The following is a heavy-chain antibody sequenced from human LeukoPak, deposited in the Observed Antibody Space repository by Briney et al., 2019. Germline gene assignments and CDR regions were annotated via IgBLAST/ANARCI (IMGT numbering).Heavy chain of an antibody. J-gene: IGHJ6*03. CDR3: ARQLGQQFVLGYYYYMDV. V-gene: IGHV4-38-2*02. Sequence: SETLSLTCSVSGDSISRGYYCGWIRQPPGKGLEWIGSVSHGGAAHDSMATFYNPSLKSRVSISVDTSKNQFSLNLNSVTAADTAVYYCARQLGQQFVLGYYYYMDVWGKGTTVTVSS. D-gene: IGHD6-13*01. CDR1: GDSISRGYY. CDR2: VSHGGAAHDSMAT.